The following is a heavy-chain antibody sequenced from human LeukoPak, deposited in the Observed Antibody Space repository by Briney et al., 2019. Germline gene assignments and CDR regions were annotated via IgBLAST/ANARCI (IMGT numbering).Heavy chain of an antibody. CDR3: ARDSPRRDGSTLLS. J-gene: IGHJ4*02. Sequence: GGSLRLSCAASGFTFSSYWMSWVRQAPGKGLGWVANIKQDGSEKFYVDSVKGRFTISRDNAKNSLYLQMNSLRAEDTAVYYCARDSPRRDGSTLLSWGQGTLVTVSS. CDR1: GFTFSSYW. V-gene: IGHV3-7*01. D-gene: IGHD5-24*01. CDR2: IKQDGSEK.